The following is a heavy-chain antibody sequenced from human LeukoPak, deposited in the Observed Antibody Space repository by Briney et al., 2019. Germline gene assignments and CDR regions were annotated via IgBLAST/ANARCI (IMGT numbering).Heavy chain of an antibody. D-gene: IGHD3-22*01. CDR2: ISYDGSNK. Sequence: GGSLRLSCAASGFIFSSYAVLWVRQAPGKGLEWVAAISYDGSNKYYADSVKGRFTISRDNSKNTPYLQMNSLRAEDTAVYYCARSISRGYDSSGYYYGPDAFDIWGQGTMVTVSS. J-gene: IGHJ3*02. V-gene: IGHV3-30-3*01. CDR1: GFIFSSYA. CDR3: ARSISRGYDSSGYYYGPDAFDI.